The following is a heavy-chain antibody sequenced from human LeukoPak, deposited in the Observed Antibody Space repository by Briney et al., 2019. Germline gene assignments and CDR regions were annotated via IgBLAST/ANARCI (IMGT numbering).Heavy chain of an antibody. Sequence: GGSLRLSCAASGFTLSNYSMNWVRQAPGKGLEWVTFISSSSSYIFYADSLKGRFTISRDNAKNSLYLQMNSLRADDTAVYYCARDLAYGDDGLWGQGTLVTVSS. CDR3: ARDLAYGDDGL. V-gene: IGHV3-21*01. CDR2: ISSSSSYI. J-gene: IGHJ4*02. D-gene: IGHD4-17*01. CDR1: GFTLSNYS.